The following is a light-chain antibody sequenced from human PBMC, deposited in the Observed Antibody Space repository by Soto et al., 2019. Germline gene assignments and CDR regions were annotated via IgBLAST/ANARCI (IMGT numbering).Light chain of an antibody. J-gene: IGKJ3*01. V-gene: IGKV3-15*01. CDR2: GAS. CDR3: QQYGT. CDR1: QSVSSN. Sequence: EIVMTQSPATLSVSPGERATLSCRASQSVSSNLAWYQQKPGQAPRLLIYGASTRATGIPARFSGSGSGTEFTLTISSLRSEDFAVYYCQQYGTFGPGTKVDIK.